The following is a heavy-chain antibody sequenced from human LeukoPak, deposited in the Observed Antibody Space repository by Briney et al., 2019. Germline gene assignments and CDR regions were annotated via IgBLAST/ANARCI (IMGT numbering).Heavy chain of an antibody. CDR3: ARVGLFLPAAMPAWFDP. D-gene: IGHD2-2*01. J-gene: IGHJ5*02. CDR2: IYYSGST. CDR1: GGSISSSSYY. V-gene: IGHV4-39*07. Sequence: SETLSLTCTVSGGSISSSSYYWGWIRQPPGKGLEWIGSIYYSGSTYYNPSLKSRVTISVDTSKNQFSLKLSSVTAADTAVYYCARVGLFLPAAMPAWFDPWGQGTLVTVSS.